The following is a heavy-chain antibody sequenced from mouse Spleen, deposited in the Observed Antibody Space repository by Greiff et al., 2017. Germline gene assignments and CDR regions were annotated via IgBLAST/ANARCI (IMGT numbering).Heavy chain of an antibody. J-gene: IGHJ4*01. CDR3: AFISDGSRGAMDY. Sequence: QVQLQQSGAELVRPGTSVKMSCKASGYTFTNYWIGWAKQRPGHGLEWIGDIYPGGGYTNYNEKFKGKATLTADKSSSTAYMQFSSLTSEDSAIYYCAFISDGSRGAMDYWGQGTSVTVSS. V-gene: IGHV1-63*01. CDR2: IYPGGGYT. CDR1: GYTFTNYW. D-gene: IGHD2-3*01.